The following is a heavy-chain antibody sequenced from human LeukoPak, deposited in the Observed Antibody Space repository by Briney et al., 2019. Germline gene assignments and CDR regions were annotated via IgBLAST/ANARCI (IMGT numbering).Heavy chain of an antibody. D-gene: IGHD6-13*01. CDR3: ARDHSGIAAAGGLDY. CDR1: GNTFTTYG. Sequence: GASVKVSCKASGNTFTTYGISWVRQAPGQGLEWMGWISTYSGNTNFAQNLQGRVTITTDTSASTAYMELSSLRSDDTAVYYCARDHSGIAAAGGLDYWGQGTLVTVSS. J-gene: IGHJ4*02. CDR2: ISTYSGNT. V-gene: IGHV1-18*01.